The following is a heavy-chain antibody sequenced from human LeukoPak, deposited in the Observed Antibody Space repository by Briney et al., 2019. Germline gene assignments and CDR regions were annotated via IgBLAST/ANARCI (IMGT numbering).Heavy chain of an antibody. Sequence: TGGSLRLSCAASGFTFSRYSMNWVRQAPGKGLAWVSVISSSADSTYYADSVKGRFTISRDNSKNTLYLQMNNLRAEDTAVYYCAKPLEKYTYGGNFDYWGQGILVTVSS. CDR1: GFTFSRYS. J-gene: IGHJ4*02. CDR2: ISSSADST. CDR3: AKPLEKYTYGGNFDY. V-gene: IGHV3-23*01. D-gene: IGHD4-23*01.